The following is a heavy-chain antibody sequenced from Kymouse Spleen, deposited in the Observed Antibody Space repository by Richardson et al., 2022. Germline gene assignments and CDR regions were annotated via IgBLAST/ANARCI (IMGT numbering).Heavy chain of an antibody. D-gene: IGHD6-19*01. CDR2: IWYDGSNK. J-gene: IGHJ6*02. Sequence: QVQLVESGGGVVQPGRSLRLSCAASGFTFSSYGMHWVRQAPGKGLEWVAVIWYDGSNKYYADSVKGRFTISRDNSKNTLYLQMNSLRAEDTAVYYCARVAVADYYYGMDVWGQGTTVTVSS. CDR3: ARVAVADYYYGMDV. CDR1: GFTFSSYG. V-gene: IGHV3-33*01.